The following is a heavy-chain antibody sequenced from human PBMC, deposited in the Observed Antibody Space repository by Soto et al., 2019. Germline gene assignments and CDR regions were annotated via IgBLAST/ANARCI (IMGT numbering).Heavy chain of an antibody. CDR2: INHSGST. Sequence: PSETLSLTCAVYGGSFSGYYWSWIRQPPGKGLEWIGEINHSGSTNYNPSLKSRVTISVDTSKNQFSLKLSSVTAADTAVYYCARTRDYYGSGSYYRTYYYYYGMDVWGQGTTVTVS. D-gene: IGHD3-10*01. CDR3: ARTRDYYGSGSYYRTYYYYYGMDV. J-gene: IGHJ6*02. V-gene: IGHV4-34*01. CDR1: GGSFSGYY.